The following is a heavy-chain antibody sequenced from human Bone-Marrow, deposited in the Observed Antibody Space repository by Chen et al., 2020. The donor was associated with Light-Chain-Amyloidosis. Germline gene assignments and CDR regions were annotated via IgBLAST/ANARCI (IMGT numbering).Heavy chain of an antibody. J-gene: IGHJ6*03. D-gene: IGHD3-3*01. CDR3: ARAIYRYYDLVNFYHYMDV. CDR1: GAPFSNYY. Sequence: QVQLQQWGAGLLKPSETLPLTCAVYGAPFSNYYWTWVRQAPGKGMEWMGEIIETGSASFNPTLKSRLTMSVEKSKNQFSLKLTSVTAADTAVYYCARAIYRYYDLVNFYHYMDVWGRGTTVTVS. CDR2: IIETGSA. V-gene: IGHV4-34*12.